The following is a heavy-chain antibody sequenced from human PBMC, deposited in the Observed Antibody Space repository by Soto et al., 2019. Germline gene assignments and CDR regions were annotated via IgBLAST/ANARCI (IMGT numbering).Heavy chain of an antibody. D-gene: IGHD2-8*02. V-gene: IGHV1-2*02. CDR2: INPTSGGT. CDR3: ARGYCSDSGCSHYFDD. CDR1: GYTFPGKY. Sequence: QVQLVQSGAEVKKPGASVKVSCKASGYTFPGKYMHWVRQAPGQGLEWMALINPTSGGTNYAQKFQGRVTMTWDTSISTAYMELNSLRSDDTAIYYCARGYCSDSGCSHYFDDWGQGTLVTVSS. J-gene: IGHJ4*02.